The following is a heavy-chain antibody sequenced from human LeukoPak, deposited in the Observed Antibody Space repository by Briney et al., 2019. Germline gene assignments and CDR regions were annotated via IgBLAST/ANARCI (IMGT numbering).Heavy chain of an antibody. CDR1: GYTFTSYG. V-gene: IGHV1-18*04. CDR3: AREGYYVSGRTNGY. J-gene: IGHJ4*02. Sequence: GASVKVSYKASGYTFTSYGISWVRQAPGQGLEWMGWISTYNGNTNYVQKLQGRVTMTTDTSTSTAYMELRSLRSDDTAVYYCAREGYYVSGRTNGYWGQGTLVTVSS. D-gene: IGHD3-10*01. CDR2: ISTYNGNT.